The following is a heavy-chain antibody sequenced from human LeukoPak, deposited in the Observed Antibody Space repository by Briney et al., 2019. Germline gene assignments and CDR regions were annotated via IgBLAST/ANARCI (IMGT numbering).Heavy chain of an antibody. V-gene: IGHV6-1*01. Sequence: SQTLSLTCAISGDSVSSNSAAWNWIRQSPSRGLEWLGRTYYRSKWYNDYAVSVKSRITINPDTSKNQFSLQLNSVTPEDTAVYYCASVGKAIVAERFDPWGQGTLVTVSS. CDR2: TYYRSKWYN. CDR3: ASVGKAIVAERFDP. CDR1: GDSVSSNSAA. D-gene: IGHD3-22*01. J-gene: IGHJ5*02.